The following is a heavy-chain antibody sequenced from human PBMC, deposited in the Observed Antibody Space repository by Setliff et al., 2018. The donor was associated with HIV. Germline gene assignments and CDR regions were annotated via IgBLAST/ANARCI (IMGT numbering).Heavy chain of an antibody. CDR1: GYTFTGHY. CDR2: VNPNSGDA. D-gene: IGHD4-17*01. J-gene: IGHJ6*02. V-gene: IGHV1-2*02. Sequence: ASVKVSCKASGYTFTGHYLHWVRQAPGQGLEWLGWVNPNSGDAIYAQNFQGRVTMTRDTSINAAYMELRGLRSDDTAVYYCARNYGLSPSGKYYYYYGMDIWGQGTTVTVSS. CDR3: ARNYGLSPSGKYYYYYGMDI.